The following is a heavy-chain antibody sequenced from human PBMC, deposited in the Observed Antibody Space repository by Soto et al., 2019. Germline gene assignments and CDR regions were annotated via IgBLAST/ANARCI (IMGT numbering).Heavy chain of an antibody. V-gene: IGHV4-31*03. Sequence: PSETLSLTCTVSGASVSSGLYYWSWIRQHPGKGLEWIGYISYSGSTYYNPSLKSRVAISVDTSKNQFSLSLNSVTAADTAVYYCARYPYTSYCSDGSCSYDAFDIWGQGTVVTVSS. D-gene: IGHD2-15*01. CDR1: GASVSSGLYY. J-gene: IGHJ3*02. CDR3: ARYPYTSYCSDGSCSYDAFDI. CDR2: ISYSGST.